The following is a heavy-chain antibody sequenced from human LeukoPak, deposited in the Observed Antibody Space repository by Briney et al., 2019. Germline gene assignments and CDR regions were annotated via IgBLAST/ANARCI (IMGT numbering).Heavy chain of an antibody. D-gene: IGHD5-18*01. J-gene: IGHJ3*02. V-gene: IGHV3-48*03. CDR3: ARVQGGYSYGYDAFDI. CDR2: ISTSAITI. Sequence: PGGSLRLSCAASGFTFRNYEMNWVRQAPGRGLEWVSHISTSAITIYYADSVKGRFTISRDNAKNSLYLQMNSLRAEDTAMYYCARVQGGYSYGYDAFDIWGQGTMVTVSS. CDR1: GFTFRNYE.